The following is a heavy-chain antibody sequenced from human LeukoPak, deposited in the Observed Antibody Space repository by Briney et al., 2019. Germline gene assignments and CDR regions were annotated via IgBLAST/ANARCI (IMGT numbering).Heavy chain of an antibody. CDR1: GFTVSSNY. CDR3: ARVTGSSPTFNI. Sequence: GGSLRLSCAASGFTVSSNYMSWVRQAPGKGLEWVSLIYSDGGTYYADSVKGRFTISRDISKNTLYLQVNSLTAEDTAVYYCARVTGSSPTFNIWGQGTMVTVSS. CDR2: IYSDGGT. J-gene: IGHJ3*02. V-gene: IGHV3-53*01. D-gene: IGHD1-26*01.